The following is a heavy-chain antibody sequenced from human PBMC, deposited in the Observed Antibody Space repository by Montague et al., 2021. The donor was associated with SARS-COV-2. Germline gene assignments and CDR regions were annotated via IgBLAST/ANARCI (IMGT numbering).Heavy chain of an antibody. CDR3: VRRPHYDSLFRLFDF. Sequence: SETLSLTCAISGVSATGYYWAWIRQPPGKGLEWIGYMFYTRSSNFNPSLKSRVSISIDTSKNHFSLKLTSVAAADTAFYYCVRRPHYDSLFRLFDFWGHGALVTVSS. V-gene: IGHV4-59*02. CDR2: MFYTRSS. CDR1: GVSATGYY. D-gene: IGHD3-22*01. J-gene: IGHJ4*01.